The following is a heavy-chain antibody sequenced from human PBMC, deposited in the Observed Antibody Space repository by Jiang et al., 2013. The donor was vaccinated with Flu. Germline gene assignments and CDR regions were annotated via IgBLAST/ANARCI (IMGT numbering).Heavy chain of an antibody. CDR1: GYTFTSYY. Sequence: GAEVKKPGASVKVSCKASGYTFTSYYMHWVRQAPGQGLEWMGIINPSGGSTSYAQKFQGRVTMTRDTSTSTVYMELSSLRSEDTAVYYCARDLPPDYDYVWGSSYGMDVWGQGTTVTVSS. V-gene: IGHV1-46*01. D-gene: IGHD3-16*01. CDR2: INPSGGST. CDR3: ARDLPPDYDYVWGSSYGMDV. J-gene: IGHJ6*02.